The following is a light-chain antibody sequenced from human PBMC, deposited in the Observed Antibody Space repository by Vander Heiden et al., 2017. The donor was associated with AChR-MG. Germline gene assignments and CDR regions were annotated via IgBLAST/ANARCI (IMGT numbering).Light chain of an antibody. CDR1: QSISSW. V-gene: IGKV1-5*03. J-gene: IGKJ2*01. Sequence: DHQMTQSPSPLSASVGDRVTITCRASQSISSWLAWYQQKPGKAPKLLIYKAYSLESGVPSRFSGSGSGTEFTLTISSLQPDDFATYYCQQYNSYPYTFGHGTKLEIK. CDR2: KAY. CDR3: QQYNSYPYT.